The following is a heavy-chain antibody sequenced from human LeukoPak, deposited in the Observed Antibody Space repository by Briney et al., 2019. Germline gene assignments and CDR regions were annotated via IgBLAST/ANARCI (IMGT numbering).Heavy chain of an antibody. CDR2: IRYDGSNK. Sequence: GGSLRLSCAASGFTFSSYGMHWVRQAPGKGLEWVAFIRYDGSNKYYADSVKGRFTISRDNSKNTLSLQMKSLRAEDTAVYYCAGIDFDYWGQGTLVTVSS. V-gene: IGHV3-30*02. CDR3: AGIDFDY. J-gene: IGHJ4*02. CDR1: GFTFSSYG.